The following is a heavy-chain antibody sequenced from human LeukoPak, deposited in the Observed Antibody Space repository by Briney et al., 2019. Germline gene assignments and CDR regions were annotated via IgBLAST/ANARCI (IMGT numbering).Heavy chain of an antibody. Sequence: SETLSLTCAVYGGSLSDYYWSWIRQPPGKGREWIGEIKHGGSTYYNSSLKSRVTMSGDTSKNQFSLKLSSVTAADTAVYYCAREANDFWSGYFFDIWGQGTMVTVSS. V-gene: IGHV4-34*01. CDR2: IKHGGST. J-gene: IGHJ3*02. D-gene: IGHD3-3*01. CDR3: AREANDFWSGYFFDI. CDR1: GGSLSDYY.